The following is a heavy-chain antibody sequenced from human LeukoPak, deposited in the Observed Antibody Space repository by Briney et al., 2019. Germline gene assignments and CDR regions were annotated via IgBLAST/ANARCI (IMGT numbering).Heavy chain of an antibody. D-gene: IGHD6-13*01. CDR1: VFPFSTYD. V-gene: IGHV3-13*01. CDR3: ARAMGAAAGTTPGGY. Sequence: AGGSLRLSCAASVFPFSTYDMQWVRQGTGKGLEWVSVIGTAGDTYYLGSVKGRFTISRENAKDSLYLQMNSLRAGDTAVYYCARAMGAAAGTTPGGYWGQGTLVTVSS. J-gene: IGHJ4*02. CDR2: IGTAGDT.